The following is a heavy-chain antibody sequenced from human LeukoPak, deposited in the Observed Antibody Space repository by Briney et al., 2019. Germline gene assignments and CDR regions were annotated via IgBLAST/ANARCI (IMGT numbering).Heavy chain of an antibody. CDR1: GYTFTGYY. CDR3: AWSNGSRALYYFDY. D-gene: IGHD2-8*01. Sequence: ASVKVSCKASGYTFTGYYMHWVRQAPGQGLEWMGRINPNSGGTNYAQKFQGRVTMTRDTSISTAYMELSRLRSDDTAVCYCAWSNGSRALYYFDYWGQGTLVTVSS. CDR2: INPNSGGT. V-gene: IGHV1-2*06. J-gene: IGHJ4*02.